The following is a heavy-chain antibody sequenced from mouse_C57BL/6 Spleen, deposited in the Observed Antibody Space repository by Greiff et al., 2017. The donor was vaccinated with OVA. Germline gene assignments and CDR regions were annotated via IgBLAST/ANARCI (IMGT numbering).Heavy chain of an antibody. CDR2: INYDGSST. CDR3: ARGGDYDDGFDY. Sequence: EVQLVESEGGLVQPGSSMKLSCTASGFTFSDYYMAWVRQVPEKGLEWVANINYDGSSTYYLDSLKSRFIISRDNAKNILYLQMSSLKSEDTATYYCARGGDYDDGFDYWGQGTTLTVSS. D-gene: IGHD2-4*01. J-gene: IGHJ2*01. CDR1: GFTFSDYY. V-gene: IGHV5-16*01.